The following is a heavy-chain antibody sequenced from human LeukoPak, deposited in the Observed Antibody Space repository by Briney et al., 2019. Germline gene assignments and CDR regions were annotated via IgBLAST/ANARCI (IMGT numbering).Heavy chain of an antibody. CDR1: GYSISSGYY. D-gene: IGHD6-19*01. CDR3: ARDSSGWYRGSYYYYYMDV. J-gene: IGHJ6*03. Sequence: SETLSLTCTVSGYSISSGYYWGWIRQPPEKGLEWIGSIYHSGSTYYNPSLKSRVTISVDTSRNQFSLKLSSVTAADTAVYYCARDSSGWYRGSYYYYYMDVWGKGTTVTVSS. V-gene: IGHV4-38-2*02. CDR2: IYHSGST.